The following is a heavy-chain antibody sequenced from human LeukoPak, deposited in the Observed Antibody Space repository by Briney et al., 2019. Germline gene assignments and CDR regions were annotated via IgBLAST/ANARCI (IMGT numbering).Heavy chain of an antibody. J-gene: IGHJ4*02. D-gene: IGHD3-10*01. CDR2: IIPILGIA. CDR1: GGTFRSYA. CDR3: ARVVRFGELSNRTEIDY. V-gene: IGHV1-69*04. Sequence: SVKVSCRASGGTFRSYAISWVRQAPGQGLEWMGRIIPILGIANYAQKFQGRVTITADKSTSTAYMELSSLRSEDTAVYYCARVVRFGELSNRTEIDYWGQGTLVTVSS.